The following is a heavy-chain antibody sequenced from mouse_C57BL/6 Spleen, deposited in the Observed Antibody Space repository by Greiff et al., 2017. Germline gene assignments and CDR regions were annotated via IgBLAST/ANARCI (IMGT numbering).Heavy chain of an antibody. CDR1: GYTFTSYW. Sequence: QVQLQQPGAELVMPGASVKLSCKASGYTFTSYWMHWVKQRPGQGLEWIGEIDPSDSYTNYNQKFKGKSTLTVDKSSSTAYMQLSSLTSEDSAVYYCARGWFLRNYAMDYWGQGTSVTVSS. CDR2: IDPSDSYT. CDR3: ARGWFLRNYAMDY. J-gene: IGHJ4*01. V-gene: IGHV1-69*01. D-gene: IGHD2-3*01.